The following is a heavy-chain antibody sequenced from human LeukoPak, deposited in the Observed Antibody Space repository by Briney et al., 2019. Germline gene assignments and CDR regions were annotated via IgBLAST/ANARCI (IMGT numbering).Heavy chain of an antibody. Sequence: ASVKVSCKASGYTFTGYVIHWVRQAPGQGIEWVGRINTDNGGTNYAQKFQGRVTMTRDTSVTTAYMELSGLRSDDTAVYFCARDGTSYYYDSSRYSHYYSYYMDVWGKGTTITVSS. CDR1: GYTFTGYV. D-gene: IGHD3-22*01. CDR2: INTDNGGT. V-gene: IGHV1-2*06. CDR3: ARDGTSYYYDSSRYSHYYSYYMDV. J-gene: IGHJ6*03.